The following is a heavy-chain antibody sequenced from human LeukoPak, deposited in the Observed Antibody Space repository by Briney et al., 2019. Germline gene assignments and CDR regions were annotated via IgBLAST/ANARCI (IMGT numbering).Heavy chain of an antibody. CDR1: GYTFTSYW. CDR3: ARLADFPTPQYDY. J-gene: IGHJ4*02. D-gene: IGHD3-3*01. CDR2: IYPGDSDT. V-gene: IGHV5-51*01. Sequence: GESLKISCKGSGYTFTSYWIGWVRQMPGKGLEWMGIIYPGDSDTRYSPSFQGQVTISADKSISTAYLQWSSLKASDPAMFYCARLADFPTPQYDYWGQGTLVTVSS.